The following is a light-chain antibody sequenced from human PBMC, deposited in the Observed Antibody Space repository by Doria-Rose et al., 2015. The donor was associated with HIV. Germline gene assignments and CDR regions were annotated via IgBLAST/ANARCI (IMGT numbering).Light chain of an antibody. CDR3: HQYGISWT. CDR1: QRFSSTY. J-gene: IGKJ1*01. Sequence: TQSPGTLSLSPGERATLSCRASQRFSSTYLAWYQQKPGQAPSLLIYDGSTRATGIPDRFSASGSGTDFTLTINRLEPEDFALYYCHQYGISWTFGQGTKVEI. CDR2: DGS. V-gene: IGKV3-20*01.